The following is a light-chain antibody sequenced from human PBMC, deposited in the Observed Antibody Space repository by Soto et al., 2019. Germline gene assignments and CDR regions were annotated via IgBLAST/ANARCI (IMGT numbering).Light chain of an antibody. V-gene: IGKV3-20*01. Sequence: EIVLTQSPGTLSLSLGERATLSCRASQSVSSDYVAWYRQKPGQVPTVLIYRASTRATGIPDRFSGSGSGTDFTLTISRVEPEDFAVYYCQQSYSTPLTFGGGTKVEIK. CDR1: QSVSSDY. J-gene: IGKJ4*01. CDR2: RAS. CDR3: QQSYSTPLT.